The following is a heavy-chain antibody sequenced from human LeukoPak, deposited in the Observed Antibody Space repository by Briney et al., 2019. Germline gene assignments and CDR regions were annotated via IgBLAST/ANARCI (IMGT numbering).Heavy chain of an antibody. Sequence: GGSLRLSCAASGFTFSSYGMHWVRQAPGKGLEWVAFIRYDGSNKYYADSVKGRFTISRDNSKNTLYLQMNSLRAEDTAVYYCAKLARYSSSWYPNGAFDIWGQGTLVTVSS. J-gene: IGHJ4*02. CDR1: GFTFSSYG. V-gene: IGHV3-30*02. CDR3: AKLARYSSSWYPNGAFDI. D-gene: IGHD6-13*01. CDR2: IRYDGSNK.